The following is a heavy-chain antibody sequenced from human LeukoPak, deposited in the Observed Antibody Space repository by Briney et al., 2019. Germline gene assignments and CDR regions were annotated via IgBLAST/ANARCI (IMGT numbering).Heavy chain of an antibody. CDR3: ATSVVVPLVYYYGMDV. D-gene: IGHD3-22*01. CDR1: GYTFTSYD. CDR2: MNPNSGNT. J-gene: IGHJ6*02. Sequence: ASGKVSCKASGYTFTSYDINWVRQATGQGLEWMGGMNPNSGNTGYAQKFQGRVTITRNTSISTAYMELSSLSSEDTAVYYCATSVVVPLVYYYGMDVWGQGPTVTVSS. V-gene: IGHV1-8*01.